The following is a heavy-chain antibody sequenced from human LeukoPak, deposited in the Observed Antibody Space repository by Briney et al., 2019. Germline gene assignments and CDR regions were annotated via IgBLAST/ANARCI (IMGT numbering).Heavy chain of an antibody. Sequence: SETLSLTCAVYGGSFSGYYWSWIRQPPGKGLEWIGEINHSGSTNYNPSLKSRVTISVDTSKNQFSLKLSSVTAADTAVYYCARPYKSITMVRGVITPPGYYYYGMDVWGQGTTVTVSS. D-gene: IGHD3-10*01. CDR2: INHSGST. CDR1: GGSFSGYY. CDR3: ARPYKSITMVRGVITPPGYYYYGMDV. V-gene: IGHV4-34*01. J-gene: IGHJ6*02.